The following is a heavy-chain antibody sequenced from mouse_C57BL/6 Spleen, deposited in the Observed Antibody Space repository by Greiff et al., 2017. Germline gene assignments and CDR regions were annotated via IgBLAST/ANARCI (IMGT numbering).Heavy chain of an antibody. Sequence: QVQLQQSGAELVRPGASVTLSCKASGYTFTDYEMHWVKQTPVHGLEWIGAIDPETGGTAYNQKFKGKAILTADKSSSTAYMELRSLTSEDSAVYYCTSSYYYGSSSYYAMDYWGQGTSVTVSS. D-gene: IGHD1-1*01. J-gene: IGHJ4*01. CDR2: IDPETGGT. CDR3: TSSYYYGSSSYYAMDY. CDR1: GYTFTDYE. V-gene: IGHV1-15*01.